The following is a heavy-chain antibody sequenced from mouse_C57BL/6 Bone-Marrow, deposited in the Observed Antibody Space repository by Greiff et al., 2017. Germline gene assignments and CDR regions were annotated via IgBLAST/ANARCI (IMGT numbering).Heavy chain of an antibody. CDR1: GYTFTSYW. CDR2: IDPSDSET. J-gene: IGHJ2*01. CDR3: AREGGEVDY. Sequence: QVQLQQPGAELVRPGSSVKLSCKASGYTFTSYWMHWVKQRPIQGLEWIGNIDPSDSETHYNQKFKDKATLTVDKSSSTAYLQLSSLTSEDSAVYYCAREGGEVDYWGQGTTLTVSS. V-gene: IGHV1-52*01.